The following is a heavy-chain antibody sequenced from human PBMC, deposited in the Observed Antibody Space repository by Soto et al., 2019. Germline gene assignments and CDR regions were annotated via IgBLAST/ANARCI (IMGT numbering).Heavy chain of an antibody. J-gene: IGHJ4*02. V-gene: IGHV1-18*01. D-gene: IGHD6-13*01. Sequence: QVQLVQSGAEVKKPGASVKVSCKASGYMFTSYGISWVRQAPGQGLEWMGWISAHNGNTKNAQKFQVRVTMTTDTSTSTAYMEPRSLRSDATAVYYCARGLAYSGPFDYWGQGTLVTVSS. CDR1: GYMFTSYG. CDR2: ISAHNGNT. CDR3: ARGLAYSGPFDY.